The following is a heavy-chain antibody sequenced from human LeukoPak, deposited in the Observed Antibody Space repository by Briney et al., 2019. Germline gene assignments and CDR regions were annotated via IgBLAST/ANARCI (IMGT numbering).Heavy chain of an antibody. CDR1: GGSISSYY. J-gene: IGHJ4*02. V-gene: IGHV4-4*07. CDR3: ARDFGYSSSWYSYFDY. Sequence: SGTLSLTCTVSGGSISSYYWSWIRQPAGKGLEWIGRIYTSGSTNYNPSLKSRVTMSVDTSKNQFSLKLSSVTAADTAVYYCARDFGYSSSWYSYFDYWGQGTLVTVSS. D-gene: IGHD6-13*01. CDR2: IYTSGST.